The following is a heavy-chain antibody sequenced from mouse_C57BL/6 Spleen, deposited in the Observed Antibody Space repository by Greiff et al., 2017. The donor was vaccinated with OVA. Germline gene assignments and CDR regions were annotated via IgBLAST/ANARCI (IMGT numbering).Heavy chain of an antibody. CDR3: ARSHDGSRYFDV. J-gene: IGHJ1*03. D-gene: IGHD1-1*01. Sequence: VQLQQPGAELVKPGASVKMSCKASGYTFTSYWITWVKQRPGQGLEWIGDIYPGSGSTNYNEKFKSKATLTVDTSSSTAYMQLSSLTSEDSAVYYSARSHDGSRYFDVWGTGTTVTVSS. V-gene: IGHV1-55*01. CDR1: GYTFTSYW. CDR2: IYPGSGST.